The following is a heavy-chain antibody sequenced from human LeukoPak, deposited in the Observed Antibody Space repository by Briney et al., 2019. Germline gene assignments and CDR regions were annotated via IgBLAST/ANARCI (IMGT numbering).Heavy chain of an antibody. Sequence: GGSLRLSCAASGFTFSSYAMNWVRQAPGKGLEWVTAISGSGGSTYYADSVKGRFTISRDNSKNTLYLQMNSLRAEDTAVYYCAKDSSITNYYYGMDVGGQGTTVTVSS. J-gene: IGHJ6*02. CDR2: ISGSGGST. CDR1: GFTFSSYA. V-gene: IGHV3-23*01. CDR3: AKDSSITNYYYGMDV. D-gene: IGHD2-2*01.